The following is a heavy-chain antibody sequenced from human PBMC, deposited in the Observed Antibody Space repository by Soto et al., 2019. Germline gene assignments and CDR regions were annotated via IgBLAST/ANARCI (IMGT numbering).Heavy chain of an antibody. J-gene: IGHJ4*02. D-gene: IGHD4-17*01. CDR1: GYTFTSYD. CDR3: ARGLYDYGDFLLGY. CDR2: MNPNSGNT. V-gene: IGHV1-8*01. Sequence: ASVKVSCKASGYTFTSYDINWVRQATGQGLEWMGWMNPNSGNTGYAQKFQGRVTMTRNTSISTAYMELSSLRSEDTAVYYCARGLYDYGDFLLGYWGQGTLVTVSS.